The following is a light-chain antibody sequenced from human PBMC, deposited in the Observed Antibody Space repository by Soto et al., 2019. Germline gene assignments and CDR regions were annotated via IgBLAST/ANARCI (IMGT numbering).Light chain of an antibody. V-gene: IGKV1-9*01. CDR1: QGFGSY. J-gene: IGKJ5*01. Sequence: IQLTQSPSSLSASVGDRVTITCRASQGFGSYLAWYQHKPGKAPKLLIYAASTLQSGVPSRFSGSGSGTEFTLTISSLQPEDFATYYCQHLINYPITFGQGTRLEIK. CDR2: AAS. CDR3: QHLINYPIT.